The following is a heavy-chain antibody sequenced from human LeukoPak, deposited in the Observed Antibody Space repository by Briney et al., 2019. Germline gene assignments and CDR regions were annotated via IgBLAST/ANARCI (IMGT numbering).Heavy chain of an antibody. V-gene: IGHV3-30*18. CDR2: ISYDGSNK. J-gene: IGHJ4*02. CDR1: GFTFSSYG. D-gene: IGHD6-19*01. Sequence: SGGSLRLSCAASGFTFSSYGMHWVRQAPGKGLEWVAVISYDGSNKYYADSVKGRFTISRDNSKNTLYLQMNSLRAEDTAVYYCAKDYGSSGWDPLDYWGQGTLVTVSS. CDR3: AKDYGSSGWDPLDY.